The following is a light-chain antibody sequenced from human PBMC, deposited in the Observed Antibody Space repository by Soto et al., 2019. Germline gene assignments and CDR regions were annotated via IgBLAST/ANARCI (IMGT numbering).Light chain of an antibody. V-gene: IGKV3-20*01. CDR2: GAS. J-gene: IGKJ5*01. CDR3: QQYATSPIT. Sequence: ENVLTQSPGTLSLSPGERATLSCRASQSVSSNFLAWYQQKPGQAPRLLIYGASSRASGIPDRFSGSGSETDFTLTISRLEPEDFALYWCQQYATSPITFGQGTRLEIK. CDR1: QSVSSNF.